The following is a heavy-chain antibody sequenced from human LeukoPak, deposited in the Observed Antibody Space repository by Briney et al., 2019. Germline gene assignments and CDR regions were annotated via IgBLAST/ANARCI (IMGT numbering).Heavy chain of an antibody. CDR3: ARDSRGGSPGH. CDR1: GYTFTGYY. CDR2: INPNSGGT. Sequence: ASVKVSCKASGYTFTGYYMHWVRQAPGQGLEWMGWINPNSGGTNYAQTFQGRVTMTRDTSISTAYMELSRLRSDDTAVYYRARDSRGGSPGHWGQGTLVTVSS. V-gene: IGHV1-2*02. D-gene: IGHD1-26*01. J-gene: IGHJ4*02.